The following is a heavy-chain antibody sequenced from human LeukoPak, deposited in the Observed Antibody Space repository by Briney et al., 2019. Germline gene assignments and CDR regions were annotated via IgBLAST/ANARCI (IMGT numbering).Heavy chain of an antibody. CDR3: ARHSGGDSYGYYFDY. J-gene: IGHJ4*02. V-gene: IGHV3-66*04. CDR2: IYSGGIT. CDR1: GFTVSTSY. D-gene: IGHD2-21*01. Sequence: GGSLRLSCAASGFTVSTSYMSWVRQAPGKGLEWVSVIYSGGITYYAASVKGRFTISRDNSKNTLSLQMNSLRAEDTAVYYCARHSGGDSYGYYFDYWGQGTLVTVSS.